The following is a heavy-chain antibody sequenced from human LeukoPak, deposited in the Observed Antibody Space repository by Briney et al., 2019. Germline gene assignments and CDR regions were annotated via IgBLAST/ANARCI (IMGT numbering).Heavy chain of an antibody. CDR3: AKDRCSNGIGCYYYYMDV. CDR2: IQYDGSNE. D-gene: IGHD2-8*01. CDR1: GFTFSSYA. J-gene: IGHJ6*03. V-gene: IGHV3-30*02. Sequence: GWSLRLSCAASGFTFSSYAMSWVRQAPGKGLEWVAYIQYDGSNEQYADSVKGRFSISRDSSKNIYLQMNSLRAEDTTIYYCAKDRCSNGIGCYYYYMDVWGKGTTVTISS.